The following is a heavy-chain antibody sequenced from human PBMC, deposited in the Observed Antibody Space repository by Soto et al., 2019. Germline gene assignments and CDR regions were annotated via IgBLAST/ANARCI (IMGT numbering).Heavy chain of an antibody. D-gene: IGHD1-26*01. CDR2: IDPTDSYT. Sequence: GESLNISCKGSGYSFTSYWLTWVRQMPGKGLEWMGRIDPTDSYTNYSPSFQGHVTVSADKSISTAYLQWSSLKASDTAMYYCARLYVGTTPTLDYWGPGTLVTVSS. CDR3: ARLYVGTTPTLDY. V-gene: IGHV5-10-1*01. CDR1: GYSFTSYW. J-gene: IGHJ4*02.